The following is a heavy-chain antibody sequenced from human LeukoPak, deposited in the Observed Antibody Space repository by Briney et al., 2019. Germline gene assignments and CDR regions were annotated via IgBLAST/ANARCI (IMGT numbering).Heavy chain of an antibody. Sequence: PSETLSLTCTVSGYSINSGYYWGWIRQPPGKGLEWIGRIYHSWSTYYNPSLRSRVTISGDTSKNHFSLQLSSVTAADTAVYYCATSPPGYSSSWYNEEFDFWGQGTLVTVSS. J-gene: IGHJ4*02. V-gene: IGHV4-38-2*02. CDR1: GYSINSGYY. CDR3: ATSPPGYSSSWYNEEFDF. CDR2: IYHSWST. D-gene: IGHD6-13*01.